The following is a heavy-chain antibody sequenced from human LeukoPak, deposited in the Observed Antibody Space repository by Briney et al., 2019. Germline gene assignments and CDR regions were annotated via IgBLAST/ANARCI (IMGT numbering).Heavy chain of an antibody. CDR1: GFNFSSYA. J-gene: IGHJ3*02. V-gene: IGHV3-30*04. D-gene: IGHD3-22*01. CDR3: ARDHDSNGCYSSMGI. Sequence: PGRSLRLSCAASGFNFSSYAIHWVRQSPGKGLEWVAVISYGGSDKYYADSVKGRFSISRDNSKNTVYLQMNSLRGDDTAVYYCARDHDSNGCYSSMGIWGQGTMVAVSS. CDR2: ISYGGSDK.